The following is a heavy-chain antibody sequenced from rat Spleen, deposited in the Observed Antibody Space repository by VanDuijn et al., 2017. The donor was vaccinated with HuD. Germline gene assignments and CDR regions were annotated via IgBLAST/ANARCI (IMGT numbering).Heavy chain of an antibody. Sequence: EVQLVESGGGLVQPGKSLKLSCAASGFTFSDYGMAWFRQAQTKGLEWVATISYGDSSGHSSTYYRDSVKGRFTISRDNAKSTLSLQMDSLRSEDTATFYCARRHYGYTDYFDYWGQGVMVTVSS. CDR2: ISYGDSSGHSST. V-gene: IGHV5-29*01. CDR3: ARRHYGYTDYFDY. D-gene: IGHD1-9*01. J-gene: IGHJ2*01. CDR1: GFTFSDYG.